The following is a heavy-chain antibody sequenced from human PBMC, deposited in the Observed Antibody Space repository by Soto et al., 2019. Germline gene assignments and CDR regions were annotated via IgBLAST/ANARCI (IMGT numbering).Heavy chain of an antibody. D-gene: IGHD5-18*01. CDR3: ARYSFTHKAMVTWAVDI. J-gene: IGHJ3*02. V-gene: IGHV1-18*01. CDR1: GYTFTSYG. Sequence: GQLVQSGAEVKRPGASVKVSCRASGYTFTSYGISWVRQAPGQGLEWMGWISAYNGDTKLSQKFEARVSMTTDPSTNTAYMELRSLRSDDTADYYCARYSFTHKAMVTWAVDIWGQGTMVTVS. CDR2: ISAYNGDT.